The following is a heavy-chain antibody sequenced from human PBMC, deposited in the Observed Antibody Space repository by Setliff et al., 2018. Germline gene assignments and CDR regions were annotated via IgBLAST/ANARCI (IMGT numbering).Heavy chain of an antibody. CDR2: INAGNGNI. V-gene: IGHV1-3*01. CDR3: ARGDVYSGSYYHFDY. CDR1: GDTSTTYA. D-gene: IGHD1-26*01. J-gene: IGHJ4*02. Sequence: VASVKVSCKASGDTSTTYAIHWVRQAPGQGLEWMGWINAGNGNIRYSQNLQGRVAITRDTSASTAYMELSSLTSEDTAIYYCARGDVYSGSYYHFDYWGQGTLVTVSS.